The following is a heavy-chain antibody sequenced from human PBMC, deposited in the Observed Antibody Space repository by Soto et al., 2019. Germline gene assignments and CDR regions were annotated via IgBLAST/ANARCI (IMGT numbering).Heavy chain of an antibody. Sequence: ASVKVSCKASGGTFSSYAISWVRQAPGQGPEWMGGIIPIFGTANYAQKFQGRVTITADESTSTAYMELSSLRSEDTAVYYCARVGYSSNPVPYWGQGTLVTVSS. V-gene: IGHV1-69*13. CDR1: GGTFSSYA. CDR3: ARVGYSSNPVPY. D-gene: IGHD6-13*01. J-gene: IGHJ4*02. CDR2: IIPIFGTA.